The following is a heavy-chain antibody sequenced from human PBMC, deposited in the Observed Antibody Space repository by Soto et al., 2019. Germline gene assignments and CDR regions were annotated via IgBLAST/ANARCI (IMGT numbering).Heavy chain of an antibody. CDR3: ARSLGVFDY. D-gene: IGHD3-16*01. Sequence: ASVKVSCKASGGTFSSLAISWVRQAPGQGLEWMGGLVPVFGTANCAQKFQGRVTITADTSTSTSYMELGSLRSEDTAVYYCARSLGVFDYWGQGTLVTVSS. CDR1: GGTFSSLA. CDR2: LVPVFGTA. V-gene: IGHV1-69*06. J-gene: IGHJ4*02.